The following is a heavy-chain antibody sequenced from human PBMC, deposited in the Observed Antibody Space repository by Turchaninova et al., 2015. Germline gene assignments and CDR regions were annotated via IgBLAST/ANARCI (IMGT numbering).Heavy chain of an antibody. CDR3: ARGHLSGLDV. CDR2: VCSRVGGL. Sequence: EVQLLESGGGLIQPGGSLSLSCPALGFLFSNLAITWSPQVPGQGPQWVTTVCSRVGGLYCRSTQKGARKNSKKTLSLQMNSRRGEDTAVYYCARGHLSGLDVWGQGATVTVSS. V-gene: IGHV3-23*01. CDR1: GFLFSNLA. J-gene: IGHJ6*02.